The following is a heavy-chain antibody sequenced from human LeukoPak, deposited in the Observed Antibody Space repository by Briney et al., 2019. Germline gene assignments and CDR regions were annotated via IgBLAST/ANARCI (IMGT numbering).Heavy chain of an antibody. V-gene: IGHV4-31*03. CDR2: IYYTGSS. J-gene: IGHJ4*02. D-gene: IGHD2-2*01. CDR1: GGSISSGNNY. CDR3: ARYIPAATRIDS. Sequence: PSETLSLTCTVSGGSISSGNNYWSWIRQHPGKGLEWMGYIYYTGSSHYNPSLKSRLTISVDTSKNQFSLRLNSVTAADTAVYYCARYIPAATRIDSWGQGTLVTVSS.